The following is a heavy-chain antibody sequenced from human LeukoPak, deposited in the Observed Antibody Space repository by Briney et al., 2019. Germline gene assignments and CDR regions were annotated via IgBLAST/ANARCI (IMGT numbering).Heavy chain of an antibody. CDR2: IKHDGSEK. V-gene: IGHV3-7*03. CDR3: ARVYQWLGMAYFDY. CDR1: GFPFDRYW. D-gene: IGHD6-19*01. J-gene: IGHJ4*02. Sequence: GGSLRLSCAASGFPFDRYWMSWVRLAPGKGLEWVANIKHDGSEKKFVDSVKGRFTISRDNAENSLYLQMNSLRAEDTAVYYCARVYQWLGMAYFDYWGQGTLVTVSS.